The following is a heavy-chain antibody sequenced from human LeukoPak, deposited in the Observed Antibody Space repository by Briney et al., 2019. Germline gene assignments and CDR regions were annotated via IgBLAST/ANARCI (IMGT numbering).Heavy chain of an antibody. CDR3: ARDLFYDYYYMDV. D-gene: IGHD2/OR15-2a*01. V-gene: IGHV3-33*01. CDR2: IWYDGSNK. CDR1: GFTFSSYG. Sequence: GRSLRLSCAASGFTFSSYGMHWVRQAPGKGLEWVAVIWYDGSNKYYADSVKGRFTISRDNSKNTLYLQMNSLRAEDTAVYYCARDLFYDYYYMDVWGKGTTVTVSS. J-gene: IGHJ6*03.